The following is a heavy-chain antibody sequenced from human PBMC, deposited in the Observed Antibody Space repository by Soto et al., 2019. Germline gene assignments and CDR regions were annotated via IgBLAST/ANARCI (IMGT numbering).Heavy chain of an antibody. J-gene: IGHJ4*02. Sequence: GGSLRLSCSASGFTFNSYGFNWVRQAPGKGLEFVSSITTNGLGTNYADSVRGRFTISRDTSKNTVYLHMTSLSAEDTAVYYCARGTYFDRWGQGTLVTVSS. CDR1: GFTFNSYG. V-gene: IGHV3-64D*06. CDR3: ARGTYFDR. D-gene: IGHD3-10*01. CDR2: ITTNGLGT.